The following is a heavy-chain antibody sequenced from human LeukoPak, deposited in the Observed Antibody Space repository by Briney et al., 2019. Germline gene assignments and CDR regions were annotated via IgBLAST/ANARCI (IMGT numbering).Heavy chain of an antibody. V-gene: IGHV3-23*01. CDR3: AKDRGNYSPSNWFDP. Sequence: GGSLRLSCAASGFTFSNYAMNWVRQAPGKGLEWVSAISGGGGSTYDADSVKGRFTISRDNSKNTLYLQMNSLRAEDTAVYYCAKDRGNYSPSNWFDPWGQGTLVTVSS. CDR2: ISGGGGST. J-gene: IGHJ5*02. CDR1: GFTFSNYA. D-gene: IGHD1-26*01.